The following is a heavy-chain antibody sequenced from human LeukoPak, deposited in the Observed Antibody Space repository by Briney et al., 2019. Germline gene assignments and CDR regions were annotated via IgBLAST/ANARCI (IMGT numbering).Heavy chain of an antibody. Sequence: PGGSLRLSCAASGFTVSSNYMSWVRQAPGKGLEWVSVIYSGGSTYYADSVKGRFTNSRDNSKNTLYLQMNSLTAEDTAVYYCARVGVVPAAIPDGFDIWGQGTMVTVSS. CDR2: IYSGGST. CDR3: ARVGVVPAAIPDGFDI. D-gene: IGHD2-2*01. CDR1: GFTVSSNY. J-gene: IGHJ3*02. V-gene: IGHV3-53*01.